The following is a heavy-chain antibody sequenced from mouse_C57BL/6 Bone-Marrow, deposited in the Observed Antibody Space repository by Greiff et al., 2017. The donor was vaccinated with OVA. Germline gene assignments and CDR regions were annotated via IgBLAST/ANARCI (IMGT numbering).Heavy chain of an antibody. CDR1: GFTFSDYY. CDR3: ARGPDYYGSSYWYFDV. D-gene: IGHD1-1*01. J-gene: IGHJ1*03. CDR2: INYDGSST. V-gene: IGHV5-16*01. Sequence: EVKLVESEGGLVQPGSSMKLSCTASGFTFSDYYMAWVRQVPEKGLEWVANINYDGSSTYYLDSLKSRFIISRDNAKNILYLQMSSLKSEDTATYYCARGPDYYGSSYWYFDVWGTGTTVTVSS.